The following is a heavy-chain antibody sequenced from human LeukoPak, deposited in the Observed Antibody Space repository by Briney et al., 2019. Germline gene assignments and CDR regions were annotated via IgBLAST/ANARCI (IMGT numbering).Heavy chain of an antibody. CDR2: ISGSGDNT. CDR3: AKRSGYTTGWFFDF. V-gene: IGHV3-23*01. J-gene: IGHJ4*02. D-gene: IGHD6-19*01. Sequence: GGSLRLSCAASGFSFSCYAMSWVRQAPGKGLEWVSSISGSGDNTYYAESVKGRFTISRDNSKNTLFLQMNSLRAEDTAVFYCAKRSGYTTGWFFDFWGQGTLVTVSS. CDR1: GFSFSCYA.